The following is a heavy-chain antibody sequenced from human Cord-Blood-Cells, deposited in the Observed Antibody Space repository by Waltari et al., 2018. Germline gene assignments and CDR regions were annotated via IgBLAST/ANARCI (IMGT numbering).Heavy chain of an antibody. Sequence: QLQLQESGPGLVKPSETLSLTCTVSGGSISSSSYYWGWLRQPPGKGLEWIGSIYYSGSTYYNPSLKSRVTISVDTSKNQFSLKLSSVTAADTAVYYCARLYRTVAVHYWGQGTLVTVSS. D-gene: IGHD6-19*01. CDR1: GGSISSSSYY. CDR2: IYYSGST. CDR3: ARLYRTVAVHY. V-gene: IGHV4-39*01. J-gene: IGHJ4*02.